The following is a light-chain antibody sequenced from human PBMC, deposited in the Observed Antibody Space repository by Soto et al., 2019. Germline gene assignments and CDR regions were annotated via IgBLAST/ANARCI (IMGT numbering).Light chain of an antibody. V-gene: IGLV2-14*01. J-gene: IGLJ1*01. CDR3: SSYTSTSTV. Sequence: QSALTQPASVSGSPGQSITISCTGISSDGDDYKDVSWYQQHPGKAPKPMIYEVTYRPSGVSNRFSGSKSGNTASLTISGLQAEDEADYYCSSYTSTSTVFGTGTKLTVL. CDR1: SSDGDDYKD. CDR2: EVT.